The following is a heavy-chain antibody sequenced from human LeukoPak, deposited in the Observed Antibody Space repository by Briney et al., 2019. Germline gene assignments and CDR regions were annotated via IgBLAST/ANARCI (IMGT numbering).Heavy chain of an antibody. CDR3: AKDGGPMAYYYYYMDV. J-gene: IGHJ6*03. V-gene: IGHV3-30*02. D-gene: IGHD3-16*01. Sequence: GGSLRLSCATSGFTFRNYVVHWVRQAPGKGLEWVAFIRYDGSNKYYADSVKGRFTISRDNSKNTLYLQMNSLRAEDTAVYYCAKDGGPMAYYYYYMDVWGKGTTVTISS. CDR2: IRYDGSNK. CDR1: GFTFRNYV.